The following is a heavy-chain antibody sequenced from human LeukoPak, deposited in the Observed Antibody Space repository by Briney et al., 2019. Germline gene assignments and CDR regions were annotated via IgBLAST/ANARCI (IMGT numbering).Heavy chain of an antibody. Sequence: SETLSLTCTVSGVSVSSSSYYWGWIRQPPGKGLEWIGSIYYSGSTYYNPSLKSRVTISVDTSKDQFSLKLSSVTAADTAVYYCARHFRHYYDTSGPVGYFDYWGQGTLVTVSS. CDR2: IYYSGST. CDR1: GVSVSSSSYY. CDR3: ARHFRHYYDTSGPVGYFDY. J-gene: IGHJ4*02. D-gene: IGHD3-22*01. V-gene: IGHV4-39*01.